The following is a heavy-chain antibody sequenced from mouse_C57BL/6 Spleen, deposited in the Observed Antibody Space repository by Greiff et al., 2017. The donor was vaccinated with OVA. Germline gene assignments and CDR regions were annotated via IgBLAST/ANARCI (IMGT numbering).Heavy chain of an antibody. D-gene: IGHD2-2*01. V-gene: IGHV2-2*01. J-gene: IGHJ4*01. CDR2: IWSGGST. CDR1: GFSLTSYG. CDR3: ARSTMVTTPYAMDY. Sequence: VQLKQSGPGLVQPSQSLSITCTVSGFSLTSYGVHWVRQSPGKGLEWLGVIWSGGSTDYNAAFISRLSISKDNSKSQVFFKMNSLQADDTAIYYCARSTMVTTPYAMDYWGQGTSVTVSS.